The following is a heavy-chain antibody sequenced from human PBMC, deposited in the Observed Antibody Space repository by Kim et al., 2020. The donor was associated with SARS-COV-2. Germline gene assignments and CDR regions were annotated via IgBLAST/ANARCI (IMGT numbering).Heavy chain of an antibody. CDR1: GASISSSGYY. V-gene: IGHV4-31*03. CDR3: AREGHSYGFDY. CDR2: IYYSGST. Sequence: SETLSLTCTVSGASISSSGYYWSWIRQHPGKGLEWIGYIYYSGSTYYNPSLKSRVTISVDTSKNQFSLKLSSVTAADTAVYYCAREGHSYGFDYLGQGTLVTVSS. D-gene: IGHD5-18*01. J-gene: IGHJ4*02.